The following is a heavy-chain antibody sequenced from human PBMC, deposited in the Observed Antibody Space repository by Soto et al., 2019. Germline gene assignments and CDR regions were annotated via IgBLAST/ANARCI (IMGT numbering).Heavy chain of an antibody. CDR2: IYSGGTT. CDR3: DSAVAGTFH. CDR1: GFTVSSNY. V-gene: IGHV3-66*01. Sequence: EVQLVESGGGLVQPGGSLRLSCAATGFTVSSNYMSWVRQAPGKGLEWVSVIYSGGTTYYADSVKGRFTISRDNSKNTLYLQMNSLRAEDTAVYYCDSAVAGTFHWGQGTLVTVSS. J-gene: IGHJ4*02. D-gene: IGHD6-19*01.